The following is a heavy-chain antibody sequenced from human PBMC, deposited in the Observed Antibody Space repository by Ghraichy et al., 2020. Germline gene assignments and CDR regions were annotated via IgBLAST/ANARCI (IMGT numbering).Heavy chain of an antibody. CDR1: GGSISSSSYY. Sequence: ETLSLTCTVSGGSISSSSYYWGWIRQPQGKGREWIGIIYYSGGTYSTPSLKSRVTISVDTSKNQFSLKLSSVTAADTAVYYCARHPARGYSYGYAEHLDYWGQGTLVTVSS. D-gene: IGHD5-18*01. CDR3: ARHPARGYSYGYAEHLDY. CDR2: IYYSGGT. V-gene: IGHV4-39*01. J-gene: IGHJ4*02.